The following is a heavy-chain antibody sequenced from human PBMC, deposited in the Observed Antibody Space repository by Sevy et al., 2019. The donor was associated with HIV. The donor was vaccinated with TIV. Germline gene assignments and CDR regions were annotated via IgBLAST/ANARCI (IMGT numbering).Heavy chain of an antibody. Sequence: GVSLRLSCAASGFPFSSHWMTWVRQAPGKGLDWVASIKQDGSEMYYVDSVKGRFTISRDNAKNSVYLQMNSLRVEDTAMYYCTTGHQELGMRGQGTLVTVSS. CDR3: TTGHQELGM. V-gene: IGHV3-7*01. D-gene: IGHD6-13*01. J-gene: IGHJ4*02. CDR1: GFPFSSHW. CDR2: IKQDGSEM.